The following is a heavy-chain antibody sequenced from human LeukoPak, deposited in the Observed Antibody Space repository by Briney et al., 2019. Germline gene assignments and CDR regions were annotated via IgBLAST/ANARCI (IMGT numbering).Heavy chain of an antibody. CDR1: GFTFSINA. Sequence: GGSLRLSCAASGFTFSINALNWVRQAPGKGLEWVSFISGSGDTTYYADSVKGRFTISRDNSKNTLYLQMNSLRAEDTAVYYCAKSRGESRGASNYWGQGTLVTVSS. J-gene: IGHJ4*02. CDR3: AKSRGESRGASNY. D-gene: IGHD1-26*01. CDR2: ISGSGDTT. V-gene: IGHV3-23*01.